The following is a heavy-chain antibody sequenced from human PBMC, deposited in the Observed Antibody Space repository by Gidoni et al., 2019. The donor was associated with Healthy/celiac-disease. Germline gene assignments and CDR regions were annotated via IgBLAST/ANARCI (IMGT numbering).Heavy chain of an antibody. Sequence: QLHLQESGPRLVRPSETLSLTCTVSGGSGSNADSYWGWIRQSPGKVLEWIGTVYYRGTTSYNPSLKSRVTISPDTSQNQFSLRLSSVTAADTAVYYCARDVRYSSSWSHFDFWGQGTLVTVSS. CDR3: ARDVRYSSSWSHFDF. D-gene: IGHD6-13*01. CDR1: GGSGSNADSY. J-gene: IGHJ4*02. CDR2: VYYRGTT. V-gene: IGHV4-39*07.